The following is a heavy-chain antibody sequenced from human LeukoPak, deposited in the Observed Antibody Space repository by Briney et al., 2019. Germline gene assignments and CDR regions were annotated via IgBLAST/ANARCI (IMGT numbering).Heavy chain of an antibody. CDR2: ISYDGSNK. CDR3: ATTLAAAGTDS. D-gene: IGHD6-25*01. CDR1: GFTFSRSG. Sequence: LPGRSLRLSCAASGFTFSRSGMHWVRQAPGKGLEWVALISYDGSNKYYADSVQGRFTISRDNSKNTLYLQMNSLRAEDTALYYCATTLAAAGTDSWGQGTLVTVSS. V-gene: IGHV3-30*03. J-gene: IGHJ4*02.